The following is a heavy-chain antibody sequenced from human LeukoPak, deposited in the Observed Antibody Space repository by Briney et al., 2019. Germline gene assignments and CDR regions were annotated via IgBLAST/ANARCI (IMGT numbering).Heavy chain of an antibody. V-gene: IGHV4-34*01. CDR3: ARLVPPGWFDP. CDR1: GGSFSGYY. Sequence: SETLSLTCAVYGGSFSGYYWSWIRQPPGKGLEWIGEINHSGSTNYNPSLKSRVTISVDTSKNQFSLKLTSVTAADTAVYYCARLVPPGWFDPWGQGTLVTVSS. J-gene: IGHJ5*02. CDR2: INHSGST.